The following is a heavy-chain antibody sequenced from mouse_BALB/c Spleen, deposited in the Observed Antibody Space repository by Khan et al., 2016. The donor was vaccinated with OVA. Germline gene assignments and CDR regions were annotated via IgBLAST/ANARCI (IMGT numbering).Heavy chain of an antibody. CDR3: TGEGVDGCWFGY. CDR2: IYPSDSYT. J-gene: IGHJ3*01. V-gene: IGHV1-69*02. Sequence: QVQLQQSGTELVRSGASVKLSCKASGLTFTNYWMNWVKQWPGQGLEWIGNIYPSDSYTNYNPKFKDKATLTVDKSSSIAYLQLCSPTSEDPAVYEGTGEGVDGCWFGYWGQGTMVTVSA. D-gene: IGHD2-3*01. CDR1: GLTFTNYW.